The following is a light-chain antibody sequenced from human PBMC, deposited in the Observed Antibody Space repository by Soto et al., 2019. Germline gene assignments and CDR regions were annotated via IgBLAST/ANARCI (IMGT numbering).Light chain of an antibody. CDR2: DNT. CDR1: TSN. V-gene: IGLV1-40*01. CDR3: QFFDSLSGSVV. J-gene: IGLJ3*02. Sequence: QAVVTQTPSVSGAPGQTVTISCTGTTSNVHWYQQLPGTAPKLLIFDNTNRPSGVPDRLSGSKSDTSASLAITGLQAEDEADYYCQFFDSLSGSVVFGGGTKLTVL.